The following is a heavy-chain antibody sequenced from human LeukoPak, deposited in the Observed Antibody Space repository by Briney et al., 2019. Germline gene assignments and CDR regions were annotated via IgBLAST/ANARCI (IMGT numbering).Heavy chain of an antibody. CDR2: ISSSGSTI. CDR1: GITFSDYY. D-gene: IGHD2-2*01. J-gene: IGHJ4*02. CDR3: ARDVKTRYCSSTSCYVPFDY. V-gene: IGHV3-11*04. Sequence: GGSLRLSXAASGITFSDYYMSWICQAPGKGMEWVSYISSSGSTIYYADSVKGRFTISRDNAKNSLYLQMNSLRAEDTAVYYCARDVKTRYCSSTSCYVPFDYWGQGTLVTVSS.